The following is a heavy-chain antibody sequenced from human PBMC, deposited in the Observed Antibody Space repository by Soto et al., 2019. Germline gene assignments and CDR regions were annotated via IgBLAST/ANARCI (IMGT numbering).Heavy chain of an antibody. Sequence: EVQLLESGGGLVQPGGSLRLSCAASGFTFRSYAMSWVGQAPGKGLEWVSGISDSDGSTYYADSVKGRFTISRDDSKNTLYLQMNSLIAEDTAVFYCARSRNTPFDYWGQGTLVTVSS. V-gene: IGHV3-23*01. CDR3: ARSRNTPFDY. J-gene: IGHJ4*02. CDR1: GFTFRSYA. D-gene: IGHD5-18*01. CDR2: ISDSDGST.